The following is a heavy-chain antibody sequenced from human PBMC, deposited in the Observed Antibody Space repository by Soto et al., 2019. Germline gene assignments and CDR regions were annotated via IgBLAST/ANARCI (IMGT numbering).Heavy chain of an antibody. CDR3: AKDPSYSSIVRYLQK. Sequence: GGSLRLSCAASGFTFSSYAMSWVRQAPGKGLEWVSAISGSGGSRYYADSVKGRFTISRDNSKNTLDLQMNSLRAEDRSVYYFAKDPSYSSIVRYLQKWGQGALVKVSS. CDR2: ISGSGGSR. CDR1: GFTFSSYA. D-gene: IGHD6-13*01. V-gene: IGHV3-23*01. J-gene: IGHJ1*01.